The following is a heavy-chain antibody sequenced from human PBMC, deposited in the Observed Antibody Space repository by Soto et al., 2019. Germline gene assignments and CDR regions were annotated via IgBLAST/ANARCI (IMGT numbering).Heavy chain of an antibody. D-gene: IGHD6-13*01. V-gene: IGHV1-18*01. J-gene: IGHJ4*02. CDR1: GYTFTIYG. CDR2: ISAYNGNT. Sequence: QVQLVQSGTEVKKPGASVKVSCKASGYTFTIYGISWVRQAPGQGLEWMGWISAYNGNTNYAQNLQGRLTMTTDTSTTTAYMELTSLKSDDTAVYYCARHGSSWPHHVDYWGQGTLVTVSS. CDR3: ARHGSSWPHHVDY.